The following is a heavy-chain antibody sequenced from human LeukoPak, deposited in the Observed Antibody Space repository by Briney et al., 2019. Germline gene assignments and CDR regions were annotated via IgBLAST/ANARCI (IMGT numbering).Heavy chain of an antibody. CDR3: ARGGDYYGSGKIWFDP. J-gene: IGHJ5*02. CDR1: GGTFSSYA. Sequence: GASVKVSCKASGGTFSSYAISWVRQAPGQGLEWMGGIIPIFGTANYAQKFQGRVTITADESTSTAYMELSSLRSEGTAVYYCARGGDYYGSGKIWFDPWGQGTLVTVSS. D-gene: IGHD3-10*01. CDR2: IIPIFGTA. V-gene: IGHV1-69*13.